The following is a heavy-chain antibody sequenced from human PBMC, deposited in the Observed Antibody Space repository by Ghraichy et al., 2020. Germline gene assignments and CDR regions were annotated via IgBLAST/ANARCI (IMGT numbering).Heavy chain of an antibody. J-gene: IGHJ6*03. V-gene: IGHV3-23*01. CDR1: GFSFSNYA. Sequence: LSLTCAASGFSFSNYAMSWVRQAPGKGLEWVSAISGSGGGTYYADSVKGRFTISRDNSKNTLYLQMNSLRAEDTAIYYCAQSSVYDSSAYLTYYYYYYMDVWGKGATVTVSS. D-gene: IGHD3-22*01. CDR3: AQSSVYDSSAYLTYYYYYYMDV. CDR2: ISGSGGGT.